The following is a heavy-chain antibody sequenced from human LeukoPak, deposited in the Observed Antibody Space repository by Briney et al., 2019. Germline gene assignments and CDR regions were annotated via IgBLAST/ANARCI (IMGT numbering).Heavy chain of an antibody. V-gene: IGHV4-39*02. CDR2: IYYSGST. CDR1: GGSISSSSYY. J-gene: IGHJ4*02. D-gene: IGHD6-19*01. Sequence: SETLSLTCTVSGGSISSSSYYWGWIRQPPGKGLEWIGSIYYSGSTYYNPSLKSRVTISVDTSKNQFSLKLSSVTAADTAVYYCARDRNSGWYGAFDYWGQGTLVTVSS. CDR3: ARDRNSGWYGAFDY.